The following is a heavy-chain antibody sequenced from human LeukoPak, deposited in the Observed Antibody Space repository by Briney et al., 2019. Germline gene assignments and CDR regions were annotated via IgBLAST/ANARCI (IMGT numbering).Heavy chain of an antibody. CDR3: ARGGAARLHFQN. CDR1: GGSISSNAYY. V-gene: IGHV4-39*07. J-gene: IGHJ1*01. D-gene: IGHD6-6*01. Sequence: SETLSLTCTVSGGSISSNAYYWAWIRQPPGKGLEWIGSIYSSVSTYYNPSLKSRVTISVDRSKNQFSLKLSSVTAADTAVYYCARGGAARLHFQNWGQGTLVTVSS. CDR2: IYSSVST.